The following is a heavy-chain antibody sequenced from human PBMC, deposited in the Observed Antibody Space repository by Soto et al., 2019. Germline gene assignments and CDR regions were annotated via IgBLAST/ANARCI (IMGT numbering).Heavy chain of an antibody. D-gene: IGHD2-2*01. Sequence: ESGGGVVQPGRSLRLSCAASGFTFSSYAMHWVRQAPGKGLEWVAVISYDGSNKYYADSVKGRFTISRDNSKNTLYLQMNSLRAEDTAVYYCARDWRYCSSTSCRRYYYGMDVWGQGTTVTVSS. CDR1: GFTFSSYA. J-gene: IGHJ6*02. V-gene: IGHV3-30-3*01. CDR2: ISYDGSNK. CDR3: ARDWRYCSSTSCRRYYYGMDV.